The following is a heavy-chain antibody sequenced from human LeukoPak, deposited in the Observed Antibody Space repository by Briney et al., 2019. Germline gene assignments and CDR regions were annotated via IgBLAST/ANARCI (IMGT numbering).Heavy chain of an antibody. CDR1: GGPFRAYY. CDR2: IYHSGNT. Sequence: SETLSLTCAVYGGPFRAYYWSWIRQPPGKGLEWIGEIYHSGNTKYNPSLKSRVTISMDKSKNQFSLKLSSVTAADTAVYYCARQDYYDTGTWYFDLWGRGTLVTVSS. J-gene: IGHJ2*01. CDR3: ARQDYYDTGTWYFDL. D-gene: IGHD3-22*01. V-gene: IGHV4-34*01.